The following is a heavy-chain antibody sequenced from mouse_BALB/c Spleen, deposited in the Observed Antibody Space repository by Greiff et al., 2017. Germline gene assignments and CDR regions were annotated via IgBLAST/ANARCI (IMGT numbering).Heavy chain of an antibody. D-gene: IGHD2-4*01. V-gene: IGHV1-69*01. CDR2: IDTSDSYT. CDR1: GYTFTDYW. Sequence: QVQLQQPGAELVMPGASVKMSCKASGYTFTDYWMHWVKQRPGQGLEWIGAIDTSDSYTSYNQKFKGKATLTVDESSSTAYMQLSSLTSEDSAVYYCARDYDYEDAMDYWGQGTSVTVSS. J-gene: IGHJ4*01. CDR3: ARDYDYEDAMDY.